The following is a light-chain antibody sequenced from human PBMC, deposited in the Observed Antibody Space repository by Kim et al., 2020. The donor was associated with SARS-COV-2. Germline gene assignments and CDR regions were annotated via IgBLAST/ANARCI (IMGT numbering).Light chain of an antibody. CDR3: QQSYSTPYT. CDR2: AAS. J-gene: IGKJ2*01. CDR1: QSISSY. Sequence: DIQMTQSPSSLSASVGDRVTITCRASQSISSYLNWYQQIPGKAPKLLIYAASSLQSGVPSRFSGSGSGTDFTLTISSLQPEDFATYYCQQSYSTPYTFDQGTKLEI. V-gene: IGKV1-39*01.